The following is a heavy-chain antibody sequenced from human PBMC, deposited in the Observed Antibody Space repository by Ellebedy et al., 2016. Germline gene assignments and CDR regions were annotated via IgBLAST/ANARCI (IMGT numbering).Heavy chain of an antibody. CDR1: GGPINFFY. CDR3: ARGAFDISGYPLVDFDY. CDR2: VYSSGST. J-gene: IGHJ4*02. D-gene: IGHD3-22*01. V-gene: IGHV4-4*07. Sequence: SETLSLXXSVSGGPINFFYWTWIRQPATEQLEWLGRVYSSGSTSYNPSLKSRVTMSVDKSKNQFSLKLISVTAADAAVYYCARGAFDISGYPLVDFDYWGQGTLVTVSS.